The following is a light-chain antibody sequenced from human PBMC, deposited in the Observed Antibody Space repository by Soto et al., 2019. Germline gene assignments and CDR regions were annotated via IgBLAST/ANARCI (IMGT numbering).Light chain of an antibody. Sequence: EVVMTQYTDTLSVSPGERATLSCMASQSVSSNLAWYQQRPGQAPRLLIYDASNRATGIPARFSGGGSGTDFTLTISGLEPEDFAIYYCQHRSNWPPEWTFGQGTNVDI. J-gene: IGKJ1*01. CDR3: QHRSNWPPEWT. CDR1: QSVSSN. CDR2: DAS. V-gene: IGKV3-11*01.